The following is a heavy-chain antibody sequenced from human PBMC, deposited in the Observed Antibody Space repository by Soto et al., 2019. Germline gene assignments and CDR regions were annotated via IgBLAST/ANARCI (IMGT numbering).Heavy chain of an antibody. CDR1: GFTFSSYG. CDR2: IWYDGSNK. J-gene: IGHJ3*02. Sequence: GGSLRLSCAASGFTFSSYGMHWVRQAPGKGLEWVAVIWYDGSNKYYADSVKGRFTISRDNSKNTLYLQMNSLRAEDTAVYYCARALFIVAPDAFDIWGQGTMVTVS. CDR3: ARALFIVAPDAFDI. D-gene: IGHD3-22*01. V-gene: IGHV3-33*01.